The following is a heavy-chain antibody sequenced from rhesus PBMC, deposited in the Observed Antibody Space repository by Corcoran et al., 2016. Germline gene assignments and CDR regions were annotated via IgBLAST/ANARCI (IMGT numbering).Heavy chain of an antibody. D-gene: IGHD2-21*01. J-gene: IGHJ6*01. Sequence: QVTLKESGPALVKPTQTLTLTCTFSGFSLSTSGMGVGWIRQPPGKALEWLARSYWDDDKYYSTSLKSRLTISKDTSKNQVVLTMTNMDPVDTATYYCARMNCTGSGCYWEEYYNGLDSWGQGVVVTVSS. CDR3: ARMNCTGSGCYWEEYYNGLDS. V-gene: IGHV2S1*01. CDR2: SYWDDDK. CDR1: GFSLSTSGMG.